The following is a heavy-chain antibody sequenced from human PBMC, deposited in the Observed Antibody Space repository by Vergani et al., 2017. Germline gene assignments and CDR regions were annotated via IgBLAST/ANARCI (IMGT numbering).Heavy chain of an antibody. CDR3: ARMGGYDEGDAFRIGYFDS. V-gene: IGHV4-31*03. D-gene: IGHD3-22*01. CDR1: GVSISIGAYY. CDR2: IYSTGST. J-gene: IGHJ4*02. Sequence: VQLQESGPGLVKPSQTLSLTCSVSGVSISIGAYYCNWIRQHPGKCLEWIGYIYSTGSTHHNPSLRRRINMSVDTSKNQFSLNLNSVTAADTAMYYCARMGGYDEGDAFRIGYFDSWGPGILVTVSS.